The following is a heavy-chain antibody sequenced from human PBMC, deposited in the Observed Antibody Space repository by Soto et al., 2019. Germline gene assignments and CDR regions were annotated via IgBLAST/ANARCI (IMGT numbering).Heavy chain of an antibody. Sequence: ASVKVSCKASGYTFTNYFMHWMRQAPGQGLEWMGIINPVGGYTSYAQKFQGRITMTRDTSTSTVYMELSSLRPEDTAVYYCARTSDYGDTRFDYWGQGTLVTVSS. V-gene: IGHV1-46*01. CDR3: ARTSDYGDTRFDY. J-gene: IGHJ4*02. D-gene: IGHD4-17*01. CDR1: GYTFTNYF. CDR2: INPVGGYT.